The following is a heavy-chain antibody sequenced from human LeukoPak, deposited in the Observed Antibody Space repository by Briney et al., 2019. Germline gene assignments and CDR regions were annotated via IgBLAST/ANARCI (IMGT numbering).Heavy chain of an antibody. Sequence: SETLSLTCTVSDGSISSYYWSWIRQPPGKGLEWIGYIYYSGSTNYNPSLKSRVTISVDTSKNQFSLKLSSVTAADTAVYYCARGGIAAPLLNDYWGQGALVTVSS. V-gene: IGHV4-59*01. CDR3: ARGGIAAPLLNDY. J-gene: IGHJ4*02. CDR2: IYYSGST. CDR1: DGSISSYY. D-gene: IGHD6-13*01.